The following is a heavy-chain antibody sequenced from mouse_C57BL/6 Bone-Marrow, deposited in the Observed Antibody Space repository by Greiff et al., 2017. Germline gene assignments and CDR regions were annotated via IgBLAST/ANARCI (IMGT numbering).Heavy chain of an antibody. Sequence: EVMLVESGGGLVQPKGSLKLSCAASGFTFNTYAMHWVRQAPGKGLEWVARIRSKSSNYATYYADSVKDRFTFSRDDSQSMLYLQMNNLKTEDTAMYYCVRERGYDYDGLAMDYWGQGTSVTVSS. CDR1: GFTFNTYA. J-gene: IGHJ4*01. D-gene: IGHD2-4*01. CDR3: VRERGYDYDGLAMDY. CDR2: IRSKSSNYAT. V-gene: IGHV10-3*01.